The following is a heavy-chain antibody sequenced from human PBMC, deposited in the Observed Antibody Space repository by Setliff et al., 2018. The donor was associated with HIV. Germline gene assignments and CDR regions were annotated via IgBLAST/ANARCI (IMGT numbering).Heavy chain of an antibody. CDR2: IHHSGST. J-gene: IGHJ4*02. V-gene: IGHV4-59*01. D-gene: IGHD2-21*01. CDR1: GASIGNYW. Sequence: SETLSLTCTVSGASIGNYWWTWMRQPPGKELEYLGSIHHSGSTYYSPSLKSRVTISVDTSRNQFSLRLKYVTPADTAVYFCAKQPGGHSFFDSWGQGTLVTVSS. CDR3: AKQPGGHSFFDS.